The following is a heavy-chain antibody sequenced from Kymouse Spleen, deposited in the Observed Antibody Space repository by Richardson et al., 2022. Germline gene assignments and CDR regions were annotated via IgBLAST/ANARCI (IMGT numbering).Heavy chain of an antibody. V-gene: IGHV3-9*01. Sequence: EVQLVESGGGLVQPGRSLRLSCAASGFTFDDYAMHWVRQAPGKGLEWVSGISWNSGSIGYADSVKGRFTISRDNAKNSLYLQMNSLRAEDTALYYCAKAPYYDILTGYYNDYFDYWGQGTLVTVSS. J-gene: IGHJ4*02. CDR2: ISWNSGSI. CDR1: GFTFDDYA. CDR3: AKAPYYDILTGYYNDYFDY. D-gene: IGHD3-9*01.